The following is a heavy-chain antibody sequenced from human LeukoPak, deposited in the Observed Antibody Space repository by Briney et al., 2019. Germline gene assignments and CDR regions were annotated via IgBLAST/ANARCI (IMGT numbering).Heavy chain of an antibody. CDR1: GGSISSYY. D-gene: IGHD5-18*01. Sequence: SETLSLTCIVSGGSISSYYWSWIRQPPGKGLEWIGYIDYSGSTNYNPSLKSRVTISVDTSKNQFSLKLSSVTAADTAVYFCARTDGKQLPPRFWGQGTLVTVSS. J-gene: IGHJ4*02. V-gene: IGHV4-59*08. CDR3: ARTDGKQLPPRF. CDR2: IDYSGST.